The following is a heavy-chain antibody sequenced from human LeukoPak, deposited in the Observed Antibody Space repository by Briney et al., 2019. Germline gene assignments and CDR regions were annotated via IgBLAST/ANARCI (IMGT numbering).Heavy chain of an antibody. CDR2: INQDGTEK. J-gene: IGHJ4*02. V-gene: IGHV3-7*01. Sequence: GGSLRLSCAASGFTFTTYWMSWVRHFPGKGLQWVASINQDGTEKYYVDSVKGGFTISRDNAKNSLHLQMNSLRVEDTAIYYCVKVAKYYYGSETYYFFEQWGQGTPVTASS. D-gene: IGHD3-10*01. CDR1: GFTFTTYW. CDR3: VKVAKYYYGSETYYFFEQ.